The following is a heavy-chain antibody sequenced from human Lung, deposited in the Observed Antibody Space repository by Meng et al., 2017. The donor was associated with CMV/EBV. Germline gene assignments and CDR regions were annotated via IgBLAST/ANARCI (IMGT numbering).Heavy chain of an antibody. Sequence: SETXSLXCTVSGGSISSSYWSWIRQPPGKGLEWIGYISYTGSTNYNPSLKSRVTISLDTSKNQFSLRLNSVTAADTALYYCARDGTGFYFDYWGQGTLVTVAS. J-gene: IGHJ4*02. V-gene: IGHV4-59*01. CDR3: ARDGTGFYFDY. D-gene: IGHD3/OR15-3a*01. CDR2: ISYTGST. CDR1: GGSISSSY.